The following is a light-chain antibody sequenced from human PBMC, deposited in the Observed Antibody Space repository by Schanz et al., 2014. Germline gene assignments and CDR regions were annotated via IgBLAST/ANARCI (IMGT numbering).Light chain of an antibody. CDR2: GAS. Sequence: EIVMTQSPATLSVSPGERATLSCRASQSVSSNFAWYQQKPGQAPRLLIYGASTRATAIPGRFSGSGSGTEFTLAISSLQSEDVAVYYCQQYYGFPLTFGGGTKVESK. CDR1: QSVSSN. V-gene: IGKV3-15*01. J-gene: IGKJ4*01. CDR3: QQYYGFPLT.